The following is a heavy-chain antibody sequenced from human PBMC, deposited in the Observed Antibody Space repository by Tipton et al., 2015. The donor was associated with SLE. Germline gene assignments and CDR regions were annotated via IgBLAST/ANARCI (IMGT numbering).Heavy chain of an antibody. CDR3: ARSHHDILEVDY. CDR2: IYYSGST. D-gene: IGHD3-9*01. Sequence: TLSLTCTVSGGSISSYYWSWIRQPPGKGLEWIGYIYYSGSTYYNPSLKSRVTISVDTSKNQFSLKLSSVTAADTAVYYCARSHHDILEVDYWGQGTLVTVSS. V-gene: IGHV4-59*08. J-gene: IGHJ4*02. CDR1: GGSISSYY.